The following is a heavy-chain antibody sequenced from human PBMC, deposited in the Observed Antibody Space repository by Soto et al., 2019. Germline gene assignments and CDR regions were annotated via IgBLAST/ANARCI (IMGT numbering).Heavy chain of an antibody. CDR1: GYTFTSYY. CDR3: ALIAATHPFDY. D-gene: IGHD2-15*01. Sequence: GASVKVSCKASGYTFTSYYMHWVRQAPGQGLEWMGIINPSGGSTSYAQKFQGRVTMTRDTSTSTVYMELSSLRSEDTAVYYCALIAATHPFDYWGQGTLVTVSS. V-gene: IGHV1-46*01. CDR2: INPSGGST. J-gene: IGHJ4*02.